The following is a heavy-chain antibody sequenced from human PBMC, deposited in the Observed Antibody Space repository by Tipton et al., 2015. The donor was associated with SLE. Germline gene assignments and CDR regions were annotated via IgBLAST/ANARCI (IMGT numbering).Heavy chain of an antibody. CDR1: GGSITSGAYY. CDR2: IFHNGST. V-gene: IGHV4-31*03. CDR3: TRGALLLWFGD. D-gene: IGHD3-10*01. J-gene: IGHJ4*02. Sequence: TLSLTCTVSGGSITSGAYYWGWIRQHPGKGLEFIGYIFHNGSTLYNPSLKSRVSMSVASSRNQFSLKLTSVTAADTAVYYCTRGALLLWFGDWGQGTRVTVSS.